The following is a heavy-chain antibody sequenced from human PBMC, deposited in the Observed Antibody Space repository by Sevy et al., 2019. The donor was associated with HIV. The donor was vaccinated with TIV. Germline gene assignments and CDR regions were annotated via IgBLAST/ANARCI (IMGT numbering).Heavy chain of an antibody. D-gene: IGHD2-2*01. V-gene: IGHV1-69*13. CDR3: XRGRDDSAVVPAVRXYYXYGMDV. CDR2: IIPXFXRG. J-gene: IGHJ6*02. Sequence: ASVKVSCKTSGGTLSRHAISWVRQAPGQGLEWMGGIIPXFXRGNYAQRFQGRVTITADESTSTAYMELSSLRSDDTAXXXXXRGRDDSAVVPAVRXYYXYGMDVWGQGSTVTVSS. CDR1: GGTLSRHA.